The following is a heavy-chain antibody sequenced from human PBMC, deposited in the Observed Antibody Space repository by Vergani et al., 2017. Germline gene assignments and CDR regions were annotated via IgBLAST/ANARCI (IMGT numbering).Heavy chain of an antibody. Sequence: EVQLVESGGGLVQPGGSLRLSCAASGFTFTSHAMHWVRQAPGKGLEWVSSISSTSSYIYYADSVKGRFTISRDNAKNSLYLQMNSLRGEDTAVYYCAXEESSTSYCYDYWGQGTLVTV. V-gene: IGHV3-21*06. CDR3: AXEESSTSYCYDY. D-gene: IGHD2-2*01. CDR2: ISSTSSYI. J-gene: IGHJ4*02. CDR1: GFTFTSHA.